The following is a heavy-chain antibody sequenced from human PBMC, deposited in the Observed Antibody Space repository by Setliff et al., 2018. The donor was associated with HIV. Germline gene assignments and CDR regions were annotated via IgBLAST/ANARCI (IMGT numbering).Heavy chain of an antibody. CDR1: GYTFTGYY. D-gene: IGHD1-7*01. CDR2: INPNSGGT. J-gene: IGHJ6*02. CDR3: ARGWNYRDYYYYGMDV. V-gene: IGHV1-2*04. Sequence: ASVKVSCKASGYTFTGYYMHWVRQAPGQGPEWMGWINPNSGGTNYAQKFQGWVTMTRDTSISTAYMELSRLRSDDTAVYYCARGWNYRDYYYYGMDVWGQGTTVTVSS.